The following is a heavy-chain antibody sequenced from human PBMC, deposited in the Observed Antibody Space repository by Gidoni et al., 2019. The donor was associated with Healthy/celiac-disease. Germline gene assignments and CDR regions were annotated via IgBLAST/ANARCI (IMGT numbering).Heavy chain of an antibody. CDR2: IYYSGST. V-gene: IGHV4-39*01. J-gene: IGHJ5*02. Sequence: QLQLQESGPGLVQPSETLSLTCTVSGGPISSSSYYWGWIRQPPGKGLEWIGSIYYSGSTYYNPSLKSRVTISVDTSKNQFSLKLSSVTAADTAVYYCARQARPIAVAKFDPWGQGTLVTVSS. CDR1: GGPISSSSYY. CDR3: ARQARPIAVAKFDP. D-gene: IGHD6-19*01.